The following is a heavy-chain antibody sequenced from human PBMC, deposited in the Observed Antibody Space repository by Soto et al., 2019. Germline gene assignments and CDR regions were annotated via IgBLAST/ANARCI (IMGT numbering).Heavy chain of an antibody. J-gene: IGHJ6*02. D-gene: IGHD4-17*01. CDR1: GFTFSNYA. Sequence: PGGSLRLSCAASGFTFSNYAMSWVRQAPGKGLEWVSAISGSGGSTYYADSVKGRFTISRDNSKNTLYLQMNSLRAEDTAIYYCGQTVRNYYVMDVWGQGTTVTVSS. CDR2: ISGSGGST. CDR3: GQTVRNYYVMDV. V-gene: IGHV3-23*01.